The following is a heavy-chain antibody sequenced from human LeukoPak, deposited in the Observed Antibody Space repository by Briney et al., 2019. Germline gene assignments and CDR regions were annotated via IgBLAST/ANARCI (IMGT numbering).Heavy chain of an antibody. Sequence: TSETLSLTCTVSGGSISSGGYYWSWIRQHPGKGLEWIGYIYYSGSTYYNPSLKSRVTISVDTSKNQFSLKLSSVTAADTAVYYCARYRCSGGSCYGYYYYGMDVWGQGTTVTVSS. D-gene: IGHD2-15*01. V-gene: IGHV4-31*03. CDR3: ARYRCSGGSCYGYYYYGMDV. CDR2: IYYSGST. J-gene: IGHJ6*02. CDR1: GGSISSGGYY.